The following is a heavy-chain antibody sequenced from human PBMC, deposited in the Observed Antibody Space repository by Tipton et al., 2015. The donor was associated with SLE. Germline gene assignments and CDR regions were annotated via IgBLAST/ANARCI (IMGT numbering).Heavy chain of an antibody. D-gene: IGHD1-1*01. J-gene: IGHJ4*02. CDR1: GGSISTYF. Sequence: GLVKPSETLSLTCSVSGGSISTYFWSWVRQPPGKGLEWIGYVWYSGSTDYNPSLKSRVTISVDRSKSQFSLNLSSVTAADTAVYYCARVDRRTWTPFEYWGQGILVTVSS. CDR3: ARVDRRTWTPFEY. CDR2: VWYSGST. V-gene: IGHV4-59*08.